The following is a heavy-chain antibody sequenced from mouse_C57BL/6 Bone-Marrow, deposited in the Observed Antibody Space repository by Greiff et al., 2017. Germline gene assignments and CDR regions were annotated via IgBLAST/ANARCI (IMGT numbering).Heavy chain of an antibody. CDR3: AGIYFYAMDY. V-gene: IGHV2-2*01. CDR2: IWSGGST. J-gene: IGHJ4*01. Sequence: VQLKESGPGLVQPSQSLSITCTVSGFSLTSYGVHWVRQSPGKGLEWLGVIWSGGSTDYNEAFISRLSLSKDNSKSQVFFKMNSLQADDTAIYYCAGIYFYAMDYWGQGTSVTVSS. D-gene: IGHD2-1*01. CDR1: GFSLTSYG.